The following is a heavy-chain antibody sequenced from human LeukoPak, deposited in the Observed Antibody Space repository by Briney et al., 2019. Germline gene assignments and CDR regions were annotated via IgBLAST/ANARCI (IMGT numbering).Heavy chain of an antibody. CDR1: GGSMSSYY. Sequence: SETLSLTCTVSGGSMSSYYWSWIRQPPGKGLEWIGYIYYSGSTNYNPSLKSRVTISVDTSKNQFSLKLSSVTAADTAVYYCARENGAIVVVPAAMEGWFDPWGQGTLVTVSS. J-gene: IGHJ5*02. D-gene: IGHD2-2*01. CDR2: IYYSGST. V-gene: IGHV4-59*12. CDR3: ARENGAIVVVPAAMEGWFDP.